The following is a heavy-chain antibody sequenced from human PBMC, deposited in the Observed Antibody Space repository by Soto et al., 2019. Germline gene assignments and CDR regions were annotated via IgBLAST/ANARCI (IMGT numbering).Heavy chain of an antibody. V-gene: IGHV4-59*01. D-gene: IGHD3-9*01. CDR3: ARRYGDAFDI. J-gene: IGHJ3*02. CDR1: GGSISSYY. Sequence: QVQLQESGPRLVKPSETLSLTCTVSGGSISSYYWSWIRQPPGKGLEWIGYIYYSGSTNYNPSLKSRVTISVDTSKNQFSLKLSSVTAADTAVYYCARRYGDAFDIWGQGTMVTVSS. CDR2: IYYSGST.